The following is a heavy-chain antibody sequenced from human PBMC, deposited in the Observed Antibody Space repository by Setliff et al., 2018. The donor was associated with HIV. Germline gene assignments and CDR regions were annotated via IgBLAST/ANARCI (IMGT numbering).Heavy chain of an antibody. CDR2: INVDGSSI. J-gene: IGHJ4*02. CDR3: ARLPQDVRSSIDF. CDR1: GFTFTDYW. Sequence: GESLKISCAASGFTFTDYWMHWVRQVPGQGLVWVSRINVDGSSISYADSVKGRFTISRDNAKNTLFLQMNSLRAEDTAVYYCARLPQDVRSSIDFWGQGTLVTSPQ. V-gene: IGHV3-74*01. D-gene: IGHD6-6*01.